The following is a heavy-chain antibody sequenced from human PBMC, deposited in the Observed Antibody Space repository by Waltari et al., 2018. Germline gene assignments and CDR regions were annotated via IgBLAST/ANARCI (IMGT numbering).Heavy chain of an antibody. CDR1: GGTFSSYA. Sequence: QVQLVQSGAEVKKPGSSVKVSCKASGGTFSSYAISWVRQAPGQGLEWMGGIIPIFGTANYAQKFQGRVTMTRDTSTSTVYMELSSLRSEDTAVYYCARQVMVRGVIITLDYWGQGTLVTVSS. D-gene: IGHD3-10*01. V-gene: IGHV1-69*06. CDR3: ARQVMVRGVIITLDY. J-gene: IGHJ4*02. CDR2: IIPIFGTA.